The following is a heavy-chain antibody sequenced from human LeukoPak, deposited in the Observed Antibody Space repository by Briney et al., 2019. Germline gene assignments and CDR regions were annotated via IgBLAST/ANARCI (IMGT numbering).Heavy chain of an antibody. V-gene: IGHV3-30-3*01. D-gene: IGHD6-19*01. CDR2: ISYDGSNK. CDR1: GFTFSSYA. Sequence: PGRSLRLSCAASGFTFSSYAMHWVRQAPGKGLEWVAVISYDGSNKYHADSVKGRFTISRDNSKNTLYLQMNSLRAEDTAVYYCASDPPQGLVWFDPWGQGTLVTVSS. J-gene: IGHJ5*02. CDR3: ASDPPQGLVWFDP.